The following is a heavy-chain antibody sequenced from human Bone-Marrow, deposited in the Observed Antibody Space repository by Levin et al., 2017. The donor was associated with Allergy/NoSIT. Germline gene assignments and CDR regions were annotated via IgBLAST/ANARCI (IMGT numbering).Heavy chain of an antibody. CDR2: MYYSGST. V-gene: IGHV4-39*01. J-gene: IGHJ4*02. CDR1: GGSISSSSYW. CDR3: ARDESVYHSKDY. D-gene: IGHD5/OR15-5a*01. Sequence: SETLSLTCTVSGGSISSSSYWWGWIRQPPGKGLEWIASMYYSGSTYYNQSLKSRVTISVDTSKNQFSLKLGSVTAADTAVYYCARDESVYHSKDYWGQGILVTVSS.